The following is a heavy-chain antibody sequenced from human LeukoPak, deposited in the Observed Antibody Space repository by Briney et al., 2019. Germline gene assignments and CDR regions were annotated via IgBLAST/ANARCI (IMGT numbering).Heavy chain of an antibody. V-gene: IGHV4-4*07. CDR1: GGSISSYY. Sequence: MSSETLSLTCTVSGGSISSYYWSWIRQPAGKGLEWIGRIYTSGSTNYNPSLKSRVTMSVDTSKNQFSLKLSPVTAADTAVYYCARCYDSSGYLEMYYFDYWGQGTLVTVSS. CDR2: IYTSGST. J-gene: IGHJ4*02. D-gene: IGHD3-22*01. CDR3: ARCYDSSGYLEMYYFDY.